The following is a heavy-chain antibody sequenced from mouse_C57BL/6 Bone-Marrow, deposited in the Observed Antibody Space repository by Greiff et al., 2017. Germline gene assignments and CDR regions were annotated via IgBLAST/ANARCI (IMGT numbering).Heavy chain of an antibody. CDR2: IYPGGGYT. J-gene: IGHJ2*01. CDR3: ARIRLRQYYFDY. D-gene: IGHD2-4*01. V-gene: IGHV1-63*01. Sequence: VKLQESGAELVRPGTSVKMSCKASGYTFTNYWIGWAKQRPGHGLEGIGDIYPGGGYTNYNEKFKGKATLTADKSSSTAYMQFSSLTSEDSAIYYCARIRLRQYYFDYWGQGTTLTVSS. CDR1: GYTFTNYW.